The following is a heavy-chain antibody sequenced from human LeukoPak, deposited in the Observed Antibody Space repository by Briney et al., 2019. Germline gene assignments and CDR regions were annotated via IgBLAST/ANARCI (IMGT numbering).Heavy chain of an antibody. Sequence: GGSLRLSCAASGFTFSSYTMNWVRQAPGKGLEWVSSIGPGGSSIDYADSLKGRFTISRDNAKNSLYLQMSSLRVEDTAVYFCARGHDTIYGVLYPLAYWGQGTLVTVSS. V-gene: IGHV3-21*01. CDR3: ARGHDTIYGVLYPLAY. CDR2: IGPGGSSI. D-gene: IGHD3-3*01. J-gene: IGHJ4*02. CDR1: GFTFSSYT.